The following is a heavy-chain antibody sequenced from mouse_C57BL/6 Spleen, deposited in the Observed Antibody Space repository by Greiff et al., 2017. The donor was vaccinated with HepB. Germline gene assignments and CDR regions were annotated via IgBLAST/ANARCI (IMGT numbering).Heavy chain of an antibody. V-gene: IGHV5-4*01. D-gene: IGHD2-13*01. Sequence: EVQRVESGGGLVKPGGSLKLSCAASGFTFSSYAMSWVRQTPEKRLEWVATISDGGSYTDYPDNVKGRFTISRDNAKNNLYLQMSHLKSEDTAMYYCARDRLFAYWGQGTLVTVSA. CDR2: ISDGGSYT. CDR3: ARDRLFAY. CDR1: GFTFSSYA. J-gene: IGHJ3*01.